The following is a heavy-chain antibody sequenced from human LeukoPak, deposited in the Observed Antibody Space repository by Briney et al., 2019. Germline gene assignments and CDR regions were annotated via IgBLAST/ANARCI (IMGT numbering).Heavy chain of an antibody. Sequence: ASVNVSCQASGYTFTGYYMHWVRQAPGQGLEWMGWINPNSGGTNYAQKFQGWVTMTRDTSISTAYMELSRLRSDDTAVYYCACRRYGSTWFDPWGQGTLVTVSS. V-gene: IGHV1-2*04. CDR2: INPNSGGT. J-gene: IGHJ5*02. CDR1: GYTFTGYY. CDR3: ACRRYGSTWFDP. D-gene: IGHD3-10*01.